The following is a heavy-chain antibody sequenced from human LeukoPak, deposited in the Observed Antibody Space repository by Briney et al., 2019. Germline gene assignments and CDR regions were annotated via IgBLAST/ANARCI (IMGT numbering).Heavy chain of an antibody. V-gene: IGHV4-61*02. CDR2: ISTSGST. J-gene: IGHJ4*02. CDR1: GGSISSGSYY. Sequence: SQTLSLTCTVSGGSISSGSYYWSWIRQPAGKGLEWIGRISTSGSTNYNPSLKSRVTISVDTSKNQFSLKLSSVTAADTAVYYCAREVFLNFDYWGQGTLVTVSS. D-gene: IGHD2-21*01. CDR3: AREVFLNFDY.